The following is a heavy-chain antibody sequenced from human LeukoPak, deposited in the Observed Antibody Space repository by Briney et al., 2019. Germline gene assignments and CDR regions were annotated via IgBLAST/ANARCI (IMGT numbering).Heavy chain of an antibody. CDR3: AKGALGAAYWYFDV. Sequence: GGSLRLSCAASGFSFSSYAMSWVRQAPGKGLERVSASTGGSTYYPDSVKGRFTVSRDNSKNTLYLQLNSLRAEDTAVYYCAKGALGAAYWYFDVWGRGTLVSVSS. CDR1: GFSFSSYA. D-gene: IGHD1-26*01. J-gene: IGHJ2*01. V-gene: IGHV3-23*01. CDR2: STGGST.